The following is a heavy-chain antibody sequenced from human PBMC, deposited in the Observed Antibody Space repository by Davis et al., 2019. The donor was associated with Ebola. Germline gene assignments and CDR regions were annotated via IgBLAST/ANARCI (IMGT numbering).Heavy chain of an antibody. J-gene: IGHJ2*01. Sequence: GESLKISCAASGFTFSSYSMNWVRQAPGKGLEWVSSISSSSSYIYYADSVKGRFTISRDNAKNSLYLQMNSLRAEDTAVYYCARDYGDYWYFDLWGRGTLVTVSS. CDR2: ISSSSSYI. D-gene: IGHD4-17*01. V-gene: IGHV3-21*01. CDR3: ARDYGDYWYFDL. CDR1: GFTFSSYS.